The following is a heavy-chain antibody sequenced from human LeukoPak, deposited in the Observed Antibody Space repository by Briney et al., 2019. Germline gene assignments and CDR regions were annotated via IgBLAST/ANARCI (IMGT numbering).Heavy chain of an antibody. CDR2: INPNSGGT. Sequence: VASVTVSCKASGYTFTGYYMHWVRQAPGQGLEWMGWINPNSGGTNYAQKFQGRVTMTRDTSISTAYMELSRLRSDDTAVYYCARASYYDFWSGYPPRFNWFDPWGQGTLVTVSS. CDR3: ARASYYDFWSGYPPRFNWFDP. CDR1: GYTFTGYY. J-gene: IGHJ5*02. D-gene: IGHD3-3*01. V-gene: IGHV1-2*02.